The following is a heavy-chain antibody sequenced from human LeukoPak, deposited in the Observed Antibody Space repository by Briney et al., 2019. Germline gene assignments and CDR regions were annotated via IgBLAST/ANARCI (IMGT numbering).Heavy chain of an antibody. CDR3: ARGQVGYYDSSGYYSFDY. CDR1: GGSFSGYY. J-gene: IGHJ4*02. D-gene: IGHD3-22*01. Sequence: PSETLSLTCAVYGGSFSGYYWSWIRQPPGKGLEWIGEINHSGSTNYNPSLKSRVTISADTSKNQFSLKLSSVTAADTAVYYCARGQVGYYDSSGYYSFDYWGQGTLVTVSS. V-gene: IGHV4-34*01. CDR2: INHSGST.